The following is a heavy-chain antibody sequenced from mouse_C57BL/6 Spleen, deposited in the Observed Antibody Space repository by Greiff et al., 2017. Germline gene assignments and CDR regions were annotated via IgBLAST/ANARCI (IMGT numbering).Heavy chain of an antibody. CDR2: INPNNGGT. CDR1: GYTFTDYY. CDR3: ARCDYGSSYGYFDV. Sequence: VQLKQSGPELVKPGASVKISCKASGYTFTDYYMNWVKQSHGKSLEWIGDINPNNGGTSYNQKFKGKATLTVDKSSSTAYMELRSLTSEDSAVYYCARCDYGSSYGYFDVWGTGTTVTVSS. D-gene: IGHD1-1*01. J-gene: IGHJ1*03. V-gene: IGHV1-26*01.